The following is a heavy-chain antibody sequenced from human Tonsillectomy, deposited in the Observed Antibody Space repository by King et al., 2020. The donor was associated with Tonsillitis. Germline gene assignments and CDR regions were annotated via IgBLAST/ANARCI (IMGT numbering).Heavy chain of an antibody. D-gene: IGHD5-12*01. Sequence: VQLQESGPGLVKPSETLSLTCTVSGGSINTYSWSWIRQPPGKGLEWIGYIYYSGSTNYNPSLKSRVTISVDTSKNQFSLKLSSVTAADTAVYYCARGYAHWGQGTLVTVSS. CDR3: ARGYAH. J-gene: IGHJ4*02. CDR2: IYYSGST. V-gene: IGHV4-59*01. CDR1: GGSINTYS.